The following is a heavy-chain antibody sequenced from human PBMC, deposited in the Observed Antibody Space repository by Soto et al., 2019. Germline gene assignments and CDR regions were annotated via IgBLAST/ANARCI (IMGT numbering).Heavy chain of an antibody. CDR1: GYSFTSYW. Sequence: GESLKISCKGPGYSFTSYWISWVRQMPGKGLEWMGRIDPSDSYTNYSPSFQGHVTISADKSISTAYLQWSSLKASDTAMYYCARRGTHYDSSGYFYYYYGMDVWGQGTTVTVSS. CDR3: ARRGTHYDSSGYFYYYYGMDV. D-gene: IGHD3-22*01. CDR2: IDPSDSYT. V-gene: IGHV5-10-1*01. J-gene: IGHJ6*02.